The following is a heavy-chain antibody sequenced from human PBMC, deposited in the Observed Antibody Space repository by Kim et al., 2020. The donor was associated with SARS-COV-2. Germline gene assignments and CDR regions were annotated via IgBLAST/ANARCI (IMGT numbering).Heavy chain of an antibody. CDR2: IIPIFGTA. Sequence: SVKVSCKASGGTFSSYAISWVRQAPGQGLEWMGGIIPIFGTANYAQKFQGRVTITADESTSTAYMELSSLRSEDTAVYYCARDPTDYYDSSGYYYIFAYWGQGTLVTVSS. J-gene: IGHJ4*02. CDR1: GGTFSSYA. D-gene: IGHD3-22*01. V-gene: IGHV1-69*13. CDR3: ARDPTDYYDSSGYYYIFAY.